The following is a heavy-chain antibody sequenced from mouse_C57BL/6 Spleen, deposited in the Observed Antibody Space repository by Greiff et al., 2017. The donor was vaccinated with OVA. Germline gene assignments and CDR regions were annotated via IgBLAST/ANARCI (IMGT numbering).Heavy chain of an antibody. Sequence: VHVKQSGPELVKPGASVKISCKASGYSFTGYYMHWVKQSHGNILDWIGYIYPYNGVSSYNQKFKGKATLTVDKSSSTAYMELRSLTSEDSAVYYCARTGDYDGYYFDYWGQGTTLTVSS. CDR3: ARTGDYDGYYFDY. D-gene: IGHD2-4*01. V-gene: IGHV1-31*01. J-gene: IGHJ2*01. CDR1: GYSFTGYY. CDR2: IYPYNGVS.